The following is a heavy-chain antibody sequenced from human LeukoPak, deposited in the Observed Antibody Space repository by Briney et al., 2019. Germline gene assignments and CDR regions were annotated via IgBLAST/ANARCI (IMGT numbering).Heavy chain of an antibody. CDR3: ARRGTIGTIDY. D-gene: IGHD1-14*01. Sequence: SETLSLTCAVSGYSISSGYYWGWIRQPPGKGLEWIGSIYHSGSTYYNPSLKSRVTISVDTSKYQFSLKLSSVTAADTAVYYCARRGTIGTIDYWGQGTLVTVSS. J-gene: IGHJ4*02. CDR2: IYHSGST. CDR1: GYSISSGYY. V-gene: IGHV4-38-2*01.